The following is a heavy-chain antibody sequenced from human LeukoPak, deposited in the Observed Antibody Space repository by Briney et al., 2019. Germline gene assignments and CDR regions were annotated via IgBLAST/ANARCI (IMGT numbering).Heavy chain of an antibody. CDR2: ISGSGGST. D-gene: IGHD2-2*01. V-gene: IGHV3-23*01. CDR1: GFTFSSYA. CDR3: ARESKIGYCSSTSCYYYGMDV. Sequence: PGGSPRLSCAASGFTFSSYAMSWVRQAPGKGLEWVSAISGSGGSTYYADSVKGRFTISRDNSKNTLYLQMNSLRAEDTAVYYCARESKIGYCSSTSCYYYGMDVWGQGTTVTVSS. J-gene: IGHJ6*02.